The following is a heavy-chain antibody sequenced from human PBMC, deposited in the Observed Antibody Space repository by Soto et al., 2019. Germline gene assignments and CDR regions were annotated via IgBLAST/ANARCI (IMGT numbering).Heavy chain of an antibody. D-gene: IGHD3-22*01. CDR2: ITGSSTTN. CDR1: GLNFSSYS. CDR3: ARDPGGSGFGCDY. Sequence: GGSLRLSCAASGLNFSSYSMNWVRQAPGKGLKWVSRITGSSTTNYYAESVKGRFTISRDNAKNSLYLQMTSLRDEDTAVYYCARDPGGSGFGCDYWGQGTLVTVSS. J-gene: IGHJ4*02. V-gene: IGHV3-48*02.